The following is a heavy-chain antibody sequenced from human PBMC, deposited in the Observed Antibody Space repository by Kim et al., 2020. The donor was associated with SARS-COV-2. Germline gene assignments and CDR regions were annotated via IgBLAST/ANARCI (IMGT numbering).Heavy chain of an antibody. Sequence: ANAVKSRFTISRDNSKNALYVQMGSRRAEDMAVYYCAREWAVAGSRTRDYWGQGTLVPVSS. D-gene: IGHD6-19*01. J-gene: IGHJ4*02. CDR3: AREWAVAGSRTRDY. V-gene: IGHV3-64*01.